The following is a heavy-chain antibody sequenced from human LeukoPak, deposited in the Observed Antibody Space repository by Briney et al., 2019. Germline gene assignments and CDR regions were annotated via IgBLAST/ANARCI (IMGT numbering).Heavy chain of an antibody. CDR3: ARNVYYYDSSGYYRYFDY. V-gene: IGHV4-59*08. D-gene: IGHD3-22*01. CDR1: GGSISSYY. Sequence: ASETPSLTCTVSGGSISSYYWSWIRQPPGKGLEWIGYIYYSGSTNYNPSLKSRVTISVDTSKNQFSLKLSSVTAADTAVYYCARNVYYYDSSGYYRYFDYWGQGTLVTVSS. CDR2: IYYSGST. J-gene: IGHJ4*02.